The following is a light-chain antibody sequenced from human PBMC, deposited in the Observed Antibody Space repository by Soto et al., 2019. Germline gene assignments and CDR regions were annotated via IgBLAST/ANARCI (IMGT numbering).Light chain of an antibody. CDR3: ASYAGTKLFV. CDR2: EVT. J-gene: IGLJ1*01. V-gene: IGLV2-8*01. CDR1: SSDGGFYNF. Sequence: QSVLTQPPSASGSPGQSLTISCTGTSSDGGFYNFVSWYQQRPGKAPKLVIYEVTKRPSGVPDRFSGSKSGSTASLTVSGLQADDEADYYCASYAGTKLFVFGSGTKVTVL.